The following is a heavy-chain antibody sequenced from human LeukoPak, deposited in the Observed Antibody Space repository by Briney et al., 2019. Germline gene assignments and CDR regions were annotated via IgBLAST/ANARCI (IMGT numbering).Heavy chain of an antibody. CDR1: GGTFSSYA. CDR3: ATLGYCSGGSCYSKLKRSDY. CDR2: IIPILGIA. J-gene: IGHJ4*02. V-gene: IGHV1-69*04. Sequence: WASVKVSCKASGGTFSSYAISWVRRAPGQGLEWMGRIIPILGIANYAQKFQGRVTITADKSTSTAYMELSSLRSEDTAVYYCATLGYCSGGSCYSKLKRSDYWGQGTLVTVPS. D-gene: IGHD2-15*01.